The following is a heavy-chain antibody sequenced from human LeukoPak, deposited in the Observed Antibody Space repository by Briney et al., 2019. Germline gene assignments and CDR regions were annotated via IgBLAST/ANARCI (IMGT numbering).Heavy chain of an antibody. CDR2: IYYSGST. Sequence: SETLSLTCTVSGGSISSYYWSWIRQPPGKGLEWIGYIYYSGSTNYNPSLKSRATISVDTSKNQFSLKLSSVTAADTAAYYCARGSSSLHYYYYYMDVWGKGTTVTVSS. CDR3: ARGSSSLHYYYYYMDV. J-gene: IGHJ6*03. CDR1: GGSISSYY. D-gene: IGHD6-6*01. V-gene: IGHV4-59*01.